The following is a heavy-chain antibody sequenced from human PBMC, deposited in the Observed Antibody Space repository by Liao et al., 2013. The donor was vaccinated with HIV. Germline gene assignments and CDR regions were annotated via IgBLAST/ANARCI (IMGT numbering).Heavy chain of an antibody. Sequence: QVHLQESGPGLVKPSETLSLTCIVSGGSISSYYWSWLRQSAGKGLEWIGRIHPTGNTNYNPSLKSRVSISVDSSTNRFSLLMTSVTVADTAVYYCARGTDFDYWGLGTRVTVSS. CDR2: IHPTGNT. J-gene: IGHJ4*02. CDR1: GGSISSYY. V-gene: IGHV4-4*07. CDR3: ARGTDFDY.